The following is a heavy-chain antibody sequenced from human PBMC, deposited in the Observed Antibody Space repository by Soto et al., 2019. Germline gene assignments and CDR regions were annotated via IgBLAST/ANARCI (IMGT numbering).Heavy chain of an antibody. CDR1: GFIFSNYG. Sequence: QVQLVESGGGVVQPGRSLRLSCEASGFIFSNYGMHWVRQAPGKGLEWVAGIWYDGSHKYYAESVKGRFTISRDNSKNTLYLQMDSLRAEDTAAYSCARDLGVVGAPNFDYWGQGTLVTVSS. V-gene: IGHV3-33*01. D-gene: IGHD1-26*01. CDR3: ARDLGVVGAPNFDY. CDR2: IWYDGSHK. J-gene: IGHJ4*02.